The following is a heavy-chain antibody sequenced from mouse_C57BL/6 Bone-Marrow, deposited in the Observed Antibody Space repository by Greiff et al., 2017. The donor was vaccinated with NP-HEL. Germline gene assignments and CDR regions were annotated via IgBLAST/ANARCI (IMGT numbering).Heavy chain of an antibody. CDR3: ARDPYPGYAMDY. CDR1: GFTFSSYA. V-gene: IGHV5-4*01. J-gene: IGHJ4*01. Sequence: DVKLVESGGGLVKPGGSLKLSCAASGFTFSSYAMSWVRQTPEKRLEWVATISDGGSYTYYPDNVKGRFTISRDNAKNNLYLQMSQLKSEDTAMYYCARDPYPGYAMDYWGQGTSVTVSS. CDR2: ISDGGSYT.